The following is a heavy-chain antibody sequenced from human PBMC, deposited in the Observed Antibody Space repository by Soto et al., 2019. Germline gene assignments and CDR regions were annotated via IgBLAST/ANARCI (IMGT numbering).Heavy chain of an antibody. Sequence: EVQLLESGGGLVQPGGSLRLSCAASGFAFSSYAMSWVRQAPGKGLEWVSAISGSGGYTYYADSVKGRFTISRDNSKNTLYLQMNSLKAEDTAVYHCAKEQDCSRFGCYDYYYMDVWGKGTTVTVSS. CDR1: GFAFSSYA. CDR2: ISGSGGYT. J-gene: IGHJ6*03. CDR3: AKEQDCSRFGCYDYYYMDV. V-gene: IGHV3-23*01. D-gene: IGHD2-2*01.